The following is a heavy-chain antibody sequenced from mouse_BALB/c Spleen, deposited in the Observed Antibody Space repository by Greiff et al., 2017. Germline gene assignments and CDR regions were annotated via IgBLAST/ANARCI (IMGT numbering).Heavy chain of an antibody. Sequence: EVHLVESGPSLVKPSQTLSLTCSVTGDSITSGYWNWIRKFPGNKLEYMGYISYSGSTYYNPSLKSRISITRDTSKNQYYLQLNSVTTEDTATYYCARYYTTVQAMDYWGQGTSVTVSS. J-gene: IGHJ4*01. CDR3: ARYYTTVQAMDY. V-gene: IGHV3-8*02. D-gene: IGHD1-1*01. CDR1: GDSITSGY. CDR2: ISYSGST.